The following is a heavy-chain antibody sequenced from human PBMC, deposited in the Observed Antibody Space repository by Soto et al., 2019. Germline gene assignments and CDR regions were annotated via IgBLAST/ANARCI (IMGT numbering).Heavy chain of an antibody. D-gene: IGHD3-3*01. J-gene: IGHJ6*02. CDR3: AHRPGFWSGPGGMDV. CDR1: GFSLSTSGVG. CDR2: IYWNDDK. V-gene: IGHV2-5*01. Sequence: ASGPTLVNPTQTLTLTCSFSGFSLSTSGVGVGWIRQPPGKALEWLALIYWNDDKRYSPSLKSRLTITKDTSKNQVVLTMTNMDPVDTATYRCAHRPGFWSGPGGMDVWGQGTTVTVSS.